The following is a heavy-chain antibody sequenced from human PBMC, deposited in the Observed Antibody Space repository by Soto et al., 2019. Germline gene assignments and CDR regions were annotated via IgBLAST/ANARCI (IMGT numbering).Heavy chain of an antibody. CDR1: GGSISSYY. D-gene: IGHD2-2*01. V-gene: IGHV4-59*01. CDR2: IYYSGST. CDR3: ARGGGVVVPAASFDP. Sequence: SETLSITCTVSGGSISSYYWSWIRQPPGKGLEWIGYIYYSGSTNYNPSLKSRVTISVDTSKNQFSLKLSSVTAADTAVYYCARGGGVVVPAASFDPWGQGTLVTVSS. J-gene: IGHJ5*02.